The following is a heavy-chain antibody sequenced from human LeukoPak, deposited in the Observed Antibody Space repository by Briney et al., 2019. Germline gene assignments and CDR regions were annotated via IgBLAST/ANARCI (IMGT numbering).Heavy chain of an antibody. CDR1: GGTFSSYA. Sequence: GASVKVSCKASGGTFSSYAISWVRQAPGQGLEWMGRIIPTFGTANYAQKLQGRVTMTTDTSTSTAYMELRSLRSDDTAVYYCARGRYCSSTSCYKVYYYYMDVWGKGTTVTVSS. D-gene: IGHD2-2*02. V-gene: IGHV1-69*05. CDR2: IIPTFGTA. J-gene: IGHJ6*03. CDR3: ARGRYCSSTSCYKVYYYYMDV.